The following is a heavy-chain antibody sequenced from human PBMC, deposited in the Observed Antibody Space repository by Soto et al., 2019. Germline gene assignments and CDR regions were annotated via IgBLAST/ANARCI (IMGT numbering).Heavy chain of an antibody. V-gene: IGHV4-30-2*01. J-gene: IGHJ4*02. CDR1: GGSLIGATYS. CDR2: IFPSGTT. Sequence: SETLSLTCGVSGGSLIGATYSWNWIRQPPGKGLEWIGYIFPSGTTYYNPSLKSRVTISIDVSKNQFSLSLRSLTAADTAVYYCARSREFDYWSQGTLVTVSS. CDR3: ARSREFDY.